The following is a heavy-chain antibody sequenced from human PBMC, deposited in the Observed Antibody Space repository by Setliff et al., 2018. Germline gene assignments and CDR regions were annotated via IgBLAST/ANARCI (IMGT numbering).Heavy chain of an antibody. CDR3: ASIAARYYYGMDV. CDR2: IHYSGST. J-gene: IGHJ6*02. V-gene: IGHV4-30-4*08. D-gene: IGHD6-6*01. CDR1: GGSISSGDYY. Sequence: SETLSLTCTVSGGSISSGDYYWSWIRRPPGKGLEWIGYIHYSGSTYYNPSLKSRISISVDTSKNQFSLKLSSVTAADTAVYYCASIAARYYYGMDVWGQGTLVTVSS.